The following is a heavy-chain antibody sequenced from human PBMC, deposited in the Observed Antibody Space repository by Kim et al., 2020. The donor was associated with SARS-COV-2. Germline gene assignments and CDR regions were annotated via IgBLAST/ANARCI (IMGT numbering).Heavy chain of an antibody. Sequence: ASVKVSCKASGNTFTRDPIHWVRQAPGQGLEWMGWISAGNGDTRYSQNFQGRVTITRDTSASTAYMELSSLRSEDTAIYYCAREFGRRYQYIYDWGQGTLVTVSS. CDR1: GNTFTRDP. CDR2: ISAGNGDT. CDR3: AREFGRRYQYIYD. J-gene: IGHJ1*01. V-gene: IGHV1-3*01. D-gene: IGHD5-18*01.